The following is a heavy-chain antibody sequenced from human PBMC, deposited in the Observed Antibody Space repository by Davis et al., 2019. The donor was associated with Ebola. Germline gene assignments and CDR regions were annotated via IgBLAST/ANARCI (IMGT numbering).Heavy chain of an antibody. D-gene: IGHD4-23*01. CDR2: IGTAGDT. CDR3: ARGSFGYSVFDY. Sequence: GESLKISCAASGFTFSSYDMHWVRQATGKGLEWVSAIGTAGDTYYPGSVKGRFTISRENAKNSLYLQMNSLRAGDTAVYYCARGSFGYSVFDYWGQGTLVTVSS. CDR1: GFTFSSYD. V-gene: IGHV3-13*01. J-gene: IGHJ4*02.